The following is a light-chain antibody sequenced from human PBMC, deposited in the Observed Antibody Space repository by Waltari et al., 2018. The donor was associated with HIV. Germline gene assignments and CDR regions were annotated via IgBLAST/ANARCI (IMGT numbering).Light chain of an antibody. CDR1: ISNIGAGYD. CDR2: GHT. Sequence: SVLTQPPSVSGAPGQRVTISCTGTISNIGAGYDVHWYQQLPGTAPKLLIYGHTNRPSGVPDRFSGSKSGNTASLTISGLQAEDEADYFCSSSTNSSPVVFGGGTKLTVL. CDR3: SSSTNSSPVV. J-gene: IGLJ3*02. V-gene: IGLV1-40*01.